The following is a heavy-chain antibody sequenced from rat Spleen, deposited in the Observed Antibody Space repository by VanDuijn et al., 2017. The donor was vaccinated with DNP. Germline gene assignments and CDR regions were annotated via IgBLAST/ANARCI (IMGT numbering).Heavy chain of an antibody. Sequence: EVQLQESGPGLVKPSQSLSLTCSVTGYSITSDYWGWIRKFPGNKMEWIGHISYSATTTYNPSLKRRISITRDTSKNQFFLQLNSVATEDTATYYGASWGYYFDYWGQVVLVTVSS. CDR2: ISYSATT. V-gene: IGHV3-1*01. J-gene: IGHJ2*01. CDR3: ASWGYYFDY. CDR1: GYSITSDY. D-gene: IGHD4-3*01.